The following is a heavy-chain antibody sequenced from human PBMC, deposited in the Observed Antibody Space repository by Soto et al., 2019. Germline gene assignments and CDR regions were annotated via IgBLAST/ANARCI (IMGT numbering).Heavy chain of an antibody. D-gene: IGHD1-7*01. CDR2: FDPEDGET. V-gene: IGHV1-24*01. J-gene: IGHJ5*02. CDR1: GYTLTELS. Sequence: QVQLVQSGAEVKKPGASVKVSCKVSGYTLTELSMHWVRQAPGKGLEWMGGFDPEDGETIYAQKVQGRVTMPEDTSTDTAYMELSSLRSEDTAVYYCATSYYYSWNYVVGWFDPWGQGTLVTVSS. CDR3: ATSYYYSWNYVVGWFDP.